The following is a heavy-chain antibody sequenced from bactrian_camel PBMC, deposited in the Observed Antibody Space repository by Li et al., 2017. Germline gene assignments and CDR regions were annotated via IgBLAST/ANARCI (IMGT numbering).Heavy chain of an antibody. Sequence: DVQLVESGGGSVQAGGSLRLSCAASGYTYNRNCMAWFRQAPGKEREGVARIATGSGNTYYADSVKGRFTISRDNAKNTVYLQMNSLKPEDTAMYYCAAAPRRSWGPLMESDYRWWGQGTQVTVS. CDR3: AAAPRRSWGPLMESDYRW. CDR1: GYTYNRNC. J-gene: IGHJ4*01. CDR2: IATGSGNT. V-gene: IGHV3S40*01. D-gene: IGHD2*01.